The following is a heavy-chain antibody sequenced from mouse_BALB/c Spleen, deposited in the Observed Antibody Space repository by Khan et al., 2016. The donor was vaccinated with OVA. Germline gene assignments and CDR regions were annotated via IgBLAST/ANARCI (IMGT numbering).Heavy chain of an antibody. D-gene: IGHD1-1*01. Sequence: EVQLQESGPGLVKPSQTVSLTCTVTGISITSGNYRWSWIRQFPGNKLEWIGNIYYSGTVTYNPSLTSRTTITRDTSKNQFSLEMNSLTAEDTATYYGARDYGSLYWYFDVWGAGTTVTVSS. CDR3: ARDYGSLYWYFDV. J-gene: IGHJ1*01. CDR1: GISITSGNYR. CDR2: IYYSGTV. V-gene: IGHV3-5*02.